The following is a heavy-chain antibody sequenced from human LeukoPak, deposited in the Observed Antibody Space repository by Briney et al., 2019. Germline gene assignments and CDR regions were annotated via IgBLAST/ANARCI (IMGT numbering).Heavy chain of an antibody. CDR3: SRDANYYDSSRHYFDAFDI. V-gene: IGHV3-21*01. CDR2: ISSSSSYI. Sequence: PGGSLRLSCAASGFTFSSYSMNWVRQAPGKGLEWVSSISSSSSYIYYADSVKGRFTISRDNAKNSLSLEMSNLRAEDTAVYYCSRDANYYDSSRHYFDAFDIWGQGTMVTVSS. CDR1: GFTFSSYS. J-gene: IGHJ3*02. D-gene: IGHD3-22*01.